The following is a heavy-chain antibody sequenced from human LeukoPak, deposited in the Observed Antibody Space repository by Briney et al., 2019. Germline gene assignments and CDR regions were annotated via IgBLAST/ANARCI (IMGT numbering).Heavy chain of an antibody. CDR2: IYYSGST. CDR3: ARLKFYDSTGYSPGYYMDV. J-gene: IGHJ6*03. Sequence: SETLSLTCTVSGGSISSYYWSWIRQPPGKGLEWIGYIYYSGSTYYNPSLKSRVTMSLDTSRKQFSLRLTSVTAADTAVYYCARLKFYDSTGYSPGYYMDVWGKGTTVSVFS. D-gene: IGHD3-22*01. CDR1: GGSISSYY. V-gene: IGHV4-59*12.